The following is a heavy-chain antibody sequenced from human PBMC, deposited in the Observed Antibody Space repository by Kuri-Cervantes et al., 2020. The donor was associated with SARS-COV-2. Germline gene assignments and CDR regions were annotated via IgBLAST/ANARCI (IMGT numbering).Heavy chain of an antibody. CDR2: IYYSGST. D-gene: IGHD1-7*01. V-gene: IGHV4-39*07. J-gene: IGHJ4*02. CDR3: AREIPLTGTTFFDY. Sequence: SETLSLTCTVSGGSISSSSYYWGWIRQPPGKGLEWIGSIYYSGSTYYNPSLKSRVTISVDTSKNQFSLKLSSVTAADTAVYYCAREIPLTGTTFFDYWGQGTLVTVSS. CDR1: GGSISSSSYY.